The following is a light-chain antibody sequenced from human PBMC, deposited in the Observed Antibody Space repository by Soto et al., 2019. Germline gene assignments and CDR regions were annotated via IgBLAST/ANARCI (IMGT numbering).Light chain of an antibody. V-gene: IGLV2-14*01. Sequence: LTQPSSVSGSPGQAITISCNRTKSDFGGYNYVSWYQQHPGKAPKLMIYDVSNRPSGVSNRFSGSKSGNTASLTISGLQAEDEADYYCSSYTSSSTPYVFGTGTKVTVL. CDR2: DVS. CDR1: KSDFGGYNY. J-gene: IGLJ1*01. CDR3: SSYTSSSTPYV.